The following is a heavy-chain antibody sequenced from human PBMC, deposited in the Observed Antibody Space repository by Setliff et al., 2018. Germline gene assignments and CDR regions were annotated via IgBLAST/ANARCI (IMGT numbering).Heavy chain of an antibody. CDR1: GFTFTTYS. J-gene: IGHJ2*01. V-gene: IGHV3-21*01. CDR2: IGRSSNYM. D-gene: IGHD4-17*01. Sequence: PGGSLRLSCAASGFTFTTYSMHWVRQAPGKGLEWVSSIGRSSNYMYYGDSVKARFTISRDSAKSSLYLQMNSLRTEDTAVYYCARALGDYDYWYFDVWGRGTLVTVSS. CDR3: ARALGDYDYWYFDV.